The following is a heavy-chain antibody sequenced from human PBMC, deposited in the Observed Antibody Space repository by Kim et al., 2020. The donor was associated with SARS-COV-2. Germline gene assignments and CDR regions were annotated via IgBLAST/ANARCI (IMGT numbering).Heavy chain of an antibody. J-gene: IGHJ5*02. CDR3: ARDRSGGYNWFDP. Sequence: YAQKFQARVTMTRDTSTSTVYMELSSLRSDDTAVYYCARDRSGGYNWFDPWGQGTLVTVSS. D-gene: IGHD3-10*01. V-gene: IGHV1-46*01.